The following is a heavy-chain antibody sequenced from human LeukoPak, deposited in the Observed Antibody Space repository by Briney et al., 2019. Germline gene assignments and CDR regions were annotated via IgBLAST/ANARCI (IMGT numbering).Heavy chain of an antibody. CDR3: ATAVHSSSSTDLYYFDY. CDR2: MNPNSGNT. Sequence: GASVKVSCKASGYTFTSYDINWVRQATGQGLEWMGWMNPNSGNTGYAQKFQGRVTMTRNTSISTAYMELSSLRSEDTAVYHCATAVHSSSSTDLYYFDYWGQGTLVTVSS. J-gene: IGHJ4*02. CDR1: GYTFTSYD. V-gene: IGHV1-8*01. D-gene: IGHD6-13*01.